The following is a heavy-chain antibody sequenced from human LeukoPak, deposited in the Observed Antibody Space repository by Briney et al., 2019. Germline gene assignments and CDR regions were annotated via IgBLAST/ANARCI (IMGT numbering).Heavy chain of an antibody. CDR3: ARSAIDAFDI. D-gene: IGHD6-25*01. CDR2: IYNSGNT. J-gene: IGHJ3*02. CDR1: GGSISSYY. V-gene: IGHV4-59*08. Sequence: SETLSLTCTVSGGSISSYYWSWIRQPPGKGLEFIGYIYNSGNTNYNPSLKSRVSISVDTSKHQFSLKLSSVTAADTAVYYCARSAIDAFDIWAEGTMVSVSS.